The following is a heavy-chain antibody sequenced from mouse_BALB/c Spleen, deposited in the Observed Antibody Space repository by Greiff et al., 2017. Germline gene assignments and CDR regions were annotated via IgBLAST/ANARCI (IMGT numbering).Heavy chain of an antibody. CDR2: INPSTGYT. D-gene: IGHD2-2*01. J-gene: IGHJ1*01. V-gene: IGHV1-7*01. CDR1: GYTFTSYW. Sequence: QVQLQQSGAELAKPGASVKMSCKASGYTFTSYWMHWVNQRPGQGLEWIGYINPSTGYTEYNQKFKDKATLTADKSSSTAYMQLSSLTSEDSAVYYCARGGLRRTWYFDVWGAGTTVTVSS. CDR3: ARGGLRRTWYFDV.